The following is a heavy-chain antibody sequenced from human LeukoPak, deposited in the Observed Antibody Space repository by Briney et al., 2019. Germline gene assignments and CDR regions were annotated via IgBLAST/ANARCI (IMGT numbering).Heavy chain of an antibody. J-gene: IGHJ5*02. Sequence: ASVKVSCKASGYTFTSYGISWVRQAPGQGLEWMGWISAYNGNTNYAQKLQGRVTMTTDTSTSTAYMELRSLRSDDTAVYYCARADLVYCSSTSCYSGNWFDPWGQGTLVTVSS. D-gene: IGHD2-2*01. CDR2: ISAYNGNT. CDR3: ARADLVYCSSTSCYSGNWFDP. V-gene: IGHV1-18*01. CDR1: GYTFTSYG.